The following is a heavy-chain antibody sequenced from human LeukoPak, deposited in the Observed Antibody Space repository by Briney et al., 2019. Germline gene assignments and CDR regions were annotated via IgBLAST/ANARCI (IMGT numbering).Heavy chain of an antibody. D-gene: IGHD2-2*01. V-gene: IGHV3-23*01. CDR1: GFTFSSHA. Sequence: GGSLRLSCVVSGFTFSSHAMSWVRQAPRKGLGWVSVISGSGVNTYYADSVKGRFTISRDNSNNTLSLQMNGLRAEDTAVYNCARIDQEKYWFFDLWGRGTLVTVSS. CDR2: ISGSGVNT. CDR3: ARIDQEKYWFFDL. J-gene: IGHJ2*01.